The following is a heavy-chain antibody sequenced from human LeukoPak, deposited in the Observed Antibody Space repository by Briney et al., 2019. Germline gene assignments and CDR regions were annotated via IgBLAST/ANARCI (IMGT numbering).Heavy chain of an antibody. J-gene: IGHJ5*02. CDR1: GGSISSSSYY. CDR2: IYYSGST. D-gene: IGHD4-11*01. V-gene: IGHV4-39*07. Sequence: PSETLSLTCTVSGGSISSSSYYWGWIRQPPGKGLEWIGSIYYSGSTYYNPSLKSRVTISVDKSNNQFSLNLSSVTAADTAVYYCAKSNAWDWFDPWGQGTLVTVSS. CDR3: AKSNAWDWFDP.